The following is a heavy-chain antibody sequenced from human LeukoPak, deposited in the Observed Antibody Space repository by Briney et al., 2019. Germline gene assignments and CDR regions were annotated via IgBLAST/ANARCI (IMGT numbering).Heavy chain of an antibody. CDR2: INPSGGST. CDR3: ARDIGVSNFDY. V-gene: IGHV1-46*01. J-gene: IGHJ4*02. Sequence: ASVKVSCKASGYTFTSYYMHWARQAPGQGLEWMGIINPSGGSTSYAQKFQGRVTMTRDTSTSTVYMEVRSLRSDDTAVYYCARDIGVSNFDYWGQGTLVTVSS. CDR1: GYTFTSYY. D-gene: IGHD5/OR15-5a*01.